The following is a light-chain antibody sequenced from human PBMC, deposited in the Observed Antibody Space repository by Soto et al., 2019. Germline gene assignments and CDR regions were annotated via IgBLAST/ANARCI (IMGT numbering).Light chain of an antibody. CDR3: QSYDSSLSGVI. CDR1: SSNIGAGYD. J-gene: IGLJ2*01. CDR2: GDT. Sequence: VLTQPPSVSGAPGQRVTISCTGSSSNIGAGYDVHWYLQLPGTAPKLLVYGDTNRPSGVPDRFSGSKSGTSASLAITGLQAEDEADYYCQSYDSSLSGVIFGGGTKVTVL. V-gene: IGLV1-40*01.